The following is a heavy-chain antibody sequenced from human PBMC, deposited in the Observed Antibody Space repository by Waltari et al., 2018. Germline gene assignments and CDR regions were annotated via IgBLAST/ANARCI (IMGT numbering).Heavy chain of an antibody. CDR3: ARDRDFSTLDV. V-gene: IGHV3-7*04. J-gene: IGHJ6*02. Sequence: EVQLVESGGGLVQPGGSLRLSCVGSGFTFNNYWIAWVRQAPGRGLEWVANIMKDGSTKQYGGAVKGRFTISRDNAMNSVYLQLNSLRVEDTAVYYCARDRDFSTLDVWGQGTSVTVSS. CDR2: IMKDGSTK. CDR1: GFTFNNYW. D-gene: IGHD3-3*01.